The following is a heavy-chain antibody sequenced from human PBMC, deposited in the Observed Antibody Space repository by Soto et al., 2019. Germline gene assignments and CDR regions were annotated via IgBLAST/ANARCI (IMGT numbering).Heavy chain of an antibody. V-gene: IGHV4-34*01. CDR1: GGSISPYF. CDR2: INHLGSI. J-gene: IGHJ6*03. D-gene: IGHD2-21*01. CDR3: ARGGISHWAYFYYMDV. Sequence: SETLSLTCAVSGGSISPYFWSWIRQPPGMALEWIGEINHLGSINYNPSLKSRVTMSVDTSKNQFSLTLNSVTAADTATYYCARGGISHWAYFYYMDVWDRGTTVTVSS.